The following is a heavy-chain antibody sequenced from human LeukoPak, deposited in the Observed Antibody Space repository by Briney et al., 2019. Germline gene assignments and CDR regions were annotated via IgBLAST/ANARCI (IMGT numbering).Heavy chain of an antibody. V-gene: IGHV3-30*02. CDR3: ARVDTAVLTPDYFGS. J-gene: IGHJ4*02. CDR1: GFTFSSSG. D-gene: IGHD5-18*01. CDR2: IRYDGSNK. Sequence: GGSLRLSCAASGFTFSSSGMHWVRQAPGKGLEWVTFIRYDGSNKYYADSVKGRFTISRDNSKNRLFLQMNSLRVDETAVYYCARVDTAVLTPDYFGSWGQGTLVTVSS.